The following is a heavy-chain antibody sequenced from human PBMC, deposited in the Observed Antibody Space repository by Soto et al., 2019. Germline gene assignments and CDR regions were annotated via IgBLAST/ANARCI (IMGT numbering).Heavy chain of an antibody. CDR1: GFTFSNYA. J-gene: IGHJ4*02. CDR3: ARSRTAAEY. Sequence: GGSLRLSCAASGFTFSNYAMHWVRQAPGKGLEWVAVISYDGSNKNYADSVKGRFTISRDNSKKTLYLQMNSLRAEDTGVYYCARSRTAAEYWGQGTLVTVSS. D-gene: IGHD6-13*01. V-gene: IGHV3-30-3*01. CDR2: ISYDGSNK.